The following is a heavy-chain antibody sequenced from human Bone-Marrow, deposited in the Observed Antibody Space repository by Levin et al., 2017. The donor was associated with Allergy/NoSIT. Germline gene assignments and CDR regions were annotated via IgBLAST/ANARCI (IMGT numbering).Heavy chain of an antibody. V-gene: IGHV3-7*01. Sequence: ASVKVSCAASGFSFSTFWMSWVRQAPGKGLEWVANINQAGTERDYVASVKGRLTISRDNAKESVFLHLTSLTAEDTAVYYCARRGRYYYGMDVWGQGTAVTVSS. CDR3: ARRGRYYYGMDV. CDR1: GFSFSTFW. CDR2: INQAGTER. J-gene: IGHJ6*02. D-gene: IGHD3-16*01.